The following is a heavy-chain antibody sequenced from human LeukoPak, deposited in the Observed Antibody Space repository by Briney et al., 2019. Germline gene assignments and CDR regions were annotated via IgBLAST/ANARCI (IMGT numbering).Heavy chain of an antibody. CDR3: ASASGEGYCSGGSCPIDP. CDR1: GFTFSSYG. D-gene: IGHD2-15*01. Sequence: GGSLRLSCAASGFTFSSYGMHWVRQAPGKGLEWVAVISYDGSNKYYVDSVKGRFTISRDNSKNTLYLQMNSLRAEDTSVYYCASASGEGYCSGGSCPIDPWGQGTLVTVSS. J-gene: IGHJ5*02. CDR2: ISYDGSNK. V-gene: IGHV3-30*03.